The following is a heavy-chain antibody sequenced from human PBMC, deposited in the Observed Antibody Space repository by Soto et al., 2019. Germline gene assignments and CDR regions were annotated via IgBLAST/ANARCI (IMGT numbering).Heavy chain of an antibody. CDR1: GFTFSSYA. Sequence: GGSLRLSCAASGFTFSSYAMSWVRQAPGKGLEWVSAISGSGGSTYYADSVKGRFTISRDNSKNTLYLQMNSLRAEDTAVYYCAKVLTMVRGVTATSFDYWGQGTLVTVSS. V-gene: IGHV3-23*01. CDR2: ISGSGGST. J-gene: IGHJ4*02. D-gene: IGHD3-10*01. CDR3: AKVLTMVRGVTATSFDY.